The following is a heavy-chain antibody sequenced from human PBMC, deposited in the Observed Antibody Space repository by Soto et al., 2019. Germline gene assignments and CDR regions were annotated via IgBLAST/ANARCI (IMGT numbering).Heavy chain of an antibody. Sequence: GGSLRLSCAASGFTFSSYAMSWVRQAPGKGLEWVSAISGSGGNKYYADSVKGRFTISRDNSKNTLYLQMNSLRAEDTAVYYCARDPEDIVVVPASSMDVWGQGTTVTVSS. D-gene: IGHD2-2*01. CDR2: ISGSGGNK. V-gene: IGHV3-23*01. CDR1: GFTFSSYA. CDR3: ARDPEDIVVVPASSMDV. J-gene: IGHJ6*02.